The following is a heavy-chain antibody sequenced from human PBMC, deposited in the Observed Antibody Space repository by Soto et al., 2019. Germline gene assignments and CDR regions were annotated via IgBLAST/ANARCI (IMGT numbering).Heavy chain of an antibody. CDR1: GFTFSSYA. Sequence: QVQLVESGGGVVQPGRSLRLSCAASGFTFSSYAMNWVRQAPGKGLEWVAVISYDGSNKYYADSVKGRFTISRDNSKNTLYLQMNSLRAEDTAVYYCARDGHRSGWYGDYWGQGTLVTVSS. CDR3: ARDGHRSGWYGDY. V-gene: IGHV3-30-3*01. J-gene: IGHJ4*02. CDR2: ISYDGSNK. D-gene: IGHD6-19*01.